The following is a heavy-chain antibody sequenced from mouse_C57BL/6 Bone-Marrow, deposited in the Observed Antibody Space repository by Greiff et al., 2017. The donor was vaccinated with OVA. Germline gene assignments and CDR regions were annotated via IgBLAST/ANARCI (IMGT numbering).Heavy chain of an antibody. V-gene: IGHV1-5*01. CDR3: RGDYDGY. CDR2: INPGNSDT. J-gene: IGHJ2*01. D-gene: IGHD2-4*01. Sequence: EVHLVESGTVLVKPGASVKMSCKTSGYTFTSYWMHWVNQRPGQGLEWIGAINPGNSDTSYNQKFKGKAKLTAVTSASTAYMELSSLTNEDSAVYYCRGDYDGYWGQGTTLTVSS. CDR1: GYTFTSYW.